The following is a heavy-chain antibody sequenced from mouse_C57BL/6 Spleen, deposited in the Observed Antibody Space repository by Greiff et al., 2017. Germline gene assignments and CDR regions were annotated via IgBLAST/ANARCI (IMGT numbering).Heavy chain of an antibody. CDR2: IYPGSGNT. V-gene: IGHV1-76*01. CDR3: ARPDSSGYYFDY. Sequence: QVQLKQSGAEQVRPGASVKLSCKASGYTFTDYYINWVKQRPGQGLEWIARIYPGSGNTYYNEKFKGKATLTAEKSSSTAYMQLSSLTSEDSAVYFCARPDSSGYYFDYWGQGTTLTVSS. CDR1: GYTFTDYY. D-gene: IGHD3-2*02. J-gene: IGHJ2*01.